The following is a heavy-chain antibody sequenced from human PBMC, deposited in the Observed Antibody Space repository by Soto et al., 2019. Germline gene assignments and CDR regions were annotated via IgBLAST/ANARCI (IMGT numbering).Heavy chain of an antibody. V-gene: IGHV3-48*03. J-gene: IGHJ4*02. D-gene: IGHD3-3*01. CDR3: ARDHDFWGICDF. CDR2: INGEGRSI. CDR1: GFTFSRYE. Sequence: PGGSLRLSCAASGFTFSRYEVNWVRQAPGKGLEWVSYINGEGRSIYYADSVRGRFTISRDNDKNSVYLQMNSLRAEDTAIYYCARDHDFWGICDFWGQGTLVTVS.